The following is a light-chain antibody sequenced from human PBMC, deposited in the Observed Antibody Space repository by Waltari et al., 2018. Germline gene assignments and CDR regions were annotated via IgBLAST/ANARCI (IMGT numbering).Light chain of an antibody. J-gene: IGLJ2*01. CDR3: QSYDNSLTGSV. CDR1: SSNLGAGYD. Sequence: QSVLTQPPSVSGAPGQTVAISCTGSSSNLGAGYDVNWYQQLPGTAPKVLISSSTSRPSGVPDRFSGSKSGTSASLAIIGLQAEDEADYFCQSYDNSLTGSVFGGGTKLTVL. CDR2: SST. V-gene: IGLV1-40*01.